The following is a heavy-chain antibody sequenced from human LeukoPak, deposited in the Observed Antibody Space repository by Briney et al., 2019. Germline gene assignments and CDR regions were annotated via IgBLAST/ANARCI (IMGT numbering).Heavy chain of an antibody. CDR2: ISSNGAST. J-gene: IGHJ3*02. Sequence: GGSLRLSCSASGFTFSNYAMHWVRQAPGKGLEYVSGISSNGASTYYADSVKGRFTISRDNSKNTLYLQMSSLRAEDTAVYYCVKDAGRYSGGYFRFFDTDAFDIWGQGTMVTVSS. V-gene: IGHV3-64D*06. D-gene: IGHD1-26*01. CDR3: VKDAGRYSGGYFRFFDTDAFDI. CDR1: GFTFSNYA.